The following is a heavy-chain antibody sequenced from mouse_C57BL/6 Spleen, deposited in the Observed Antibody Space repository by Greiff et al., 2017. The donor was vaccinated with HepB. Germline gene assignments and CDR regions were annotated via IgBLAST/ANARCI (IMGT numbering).Heavy chain of an antibody. J-gene: IGHJ1*03. CDR3: ARPPGSSLYFDV. CDR1: GFNIKNTY. Sequence: EVKLQQSVAELVRPGASVKLSCTASGFNIKNTYMHWVKQRPEQGLEWIGRIDPANGNTKYAPKFQGKATITAYTSSNTAYLQLSSLTYEDTAIYYGARPPGSSLYFDVWGTGTTVTVSS. V-gene: IGHV14-3*01. D-gene: IGHD1-1*01. CDR2: IDPANGNT.